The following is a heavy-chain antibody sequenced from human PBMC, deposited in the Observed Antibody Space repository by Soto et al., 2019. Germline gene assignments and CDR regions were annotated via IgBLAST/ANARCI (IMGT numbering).Heavy chain of an antibody. CDR3: ARDRAGAPFDQ. D-gene: IGHD1-26*01. J-gene: IGHJ4*02. V-gene: IGHV3-48*03. Sequence: PGGSLRLSCAASGFIFSDYEMNWVRQAPGRGLEWISYMSGPGATVYYADSVKGRFTISRDNAWNSLYLQMDSLRVEDTAMYYCARDRAGAPFDQWGQGTLVTVS. CDR2: MSGPGATV. CDR1: GFIFSDYE.